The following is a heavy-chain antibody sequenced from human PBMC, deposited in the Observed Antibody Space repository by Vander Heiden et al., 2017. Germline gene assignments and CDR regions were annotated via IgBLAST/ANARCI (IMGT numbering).Heavy chain of an antibody. CDR3: ARVIRRAPRFLEWSPAPAWFDP. Sequence: QVQLVQSGAEVKKPGASVKVSCKASGYTFTGYYMHGVRQAPGKGLEWMGWINPNSGGTNYAQKFQGRVTMTRDTSISTAYMELSRLRSDDTAVYYCARVIRRAPRFLEWSPAPAWFDPWGQGTLVTVSS. V-gene: IGHV1-2*02. CDR2: INPNSGGT. J-gene: IGHJ5*02. CDR1: GYTFTGYY. D-gene: IGHD3-3*01.